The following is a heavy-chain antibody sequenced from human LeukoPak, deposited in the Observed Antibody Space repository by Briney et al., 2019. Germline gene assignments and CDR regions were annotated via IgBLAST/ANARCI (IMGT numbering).Heavy chain of an antibody. V-gene: IGHV1-2*02. CDR3: ARVRGVRIAAAGTGFDY. Sequence: GASVKVSCKASGYTFTGYYMHWVRQAPGQGLEWMGWINPNSGGTNYAQKFQGRVTMTRDTSISTAYMELSRLRSDDTAVYYCARVRGVRIAAAGTGFDYWGQGTLVTVSS. CDR2: INPNSGGT. J-gene: IGHJ4*02. CDR1: GYTFTGYY. D-gene: IGHD6-13*01.